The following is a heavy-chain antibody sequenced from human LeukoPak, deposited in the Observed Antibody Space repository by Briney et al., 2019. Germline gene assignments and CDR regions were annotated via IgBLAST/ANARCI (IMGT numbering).Heavy chain of an antibody. CDR3: ARATPLEYFQH. D-gene: IGHD4-17*01. V-gene: IGHV4-61*02. CDR1: GGSISSGSYY. Sequence: PSQTLSLTCTVSGGSISSGSYYWSWIRQPAGKGLEWIGRIYTSGSTNYNPSLKSRVTISVDTSKNQFSLKLSSVTAADTAVYYCARATPLEYFQHWGQGTLVTVSS. CDR2: IYTSGST. J-gene: IGHJ1*01.